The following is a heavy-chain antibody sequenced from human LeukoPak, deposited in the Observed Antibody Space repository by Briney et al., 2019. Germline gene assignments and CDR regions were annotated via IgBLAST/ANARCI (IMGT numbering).Heavy chain of an antibody. J-gene: IGHJ4*02. CDR1: GFTISNNY. V-gene: IGHV3-74*01. Sequence: PGGSLRLSCAASGFTISNNYMSWVRQAPGKGLEWVSRINSDGSSTSYADSVKGRFTISRDNAKNTLYLQMNSLRAEDTAVYYCARDGSGGRPDYWGQGTLVTVSS. D-gene: IGHD3-10*01. CDR3: ARDGSGGRPDY. CDR2: INSDGSST.